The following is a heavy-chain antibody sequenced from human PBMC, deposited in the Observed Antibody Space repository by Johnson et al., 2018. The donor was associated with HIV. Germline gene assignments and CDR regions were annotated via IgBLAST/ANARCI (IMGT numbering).Heavy chain of an antibody. D-gene: IGHD1-26*01. CDR2: IWYDGSNK. J-gene: IGHJ3*01. V-gene: IGHV3-33*06. CDR3: AKVLFTEREDDVFDV. CDR1: GFTFSSYG. Sequence: QVQLVESGGGVVQPGRSLRLSCTASGFTFSSYGLHWVRQAPGKGLEWVAVIWYDGSNKYYADSVKGRFTISRDNSKNTLYLQMNSLRAEDTAVYYCAKVLFTEREDDVFDVWGQGTMVTVSS.